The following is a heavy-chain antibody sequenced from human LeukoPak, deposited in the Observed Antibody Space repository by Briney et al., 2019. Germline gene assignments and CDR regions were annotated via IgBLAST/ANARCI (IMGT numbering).Heavy chain of an antibody. CDR3: ANWQSGSRVFFDY. CDR2: ISADGGDT. V-gene: IGHV3-23*01. J-gene: IGHJ4*02. CDR1: GXTFSSYA. D-gene: IGHD1-26*01. Sequence: GGSLRLSCAASGXTFSSYALSWVRQAPGKGQEWVSAISADGGDTYYADSVKGRFTISRDNSKNTLDLHMSSLRAEDTAIYYCANWQSGSRVFFDYWGQGTLVTVSS.